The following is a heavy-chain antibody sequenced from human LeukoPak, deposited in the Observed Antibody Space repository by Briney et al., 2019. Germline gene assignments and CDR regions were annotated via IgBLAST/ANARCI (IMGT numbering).Heavy chain of an antibody. V-gene: IGHV4-34*01. CDR2: INHIGST. CDR1: GGSFSGYY. CDR3: ARRLDYSSSWYSRQTFDY. Sequence: ETLSLTCAVYGGSFSGYYWSWIRQPPGKGLEWIGEINHIGSTNYNPSLKSRVTISVDTSKNQFSLKLSSVTAADTAVYYCARRLDYSSSWYSRQTFDYWGQGTLVTVSS. J-gene: IGHJ4*02. D-gene: IGHD6-13*01.